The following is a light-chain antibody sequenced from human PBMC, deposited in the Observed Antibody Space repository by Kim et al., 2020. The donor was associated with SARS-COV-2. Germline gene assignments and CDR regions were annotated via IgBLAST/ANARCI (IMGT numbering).Light chain of an antibody. CDR3: QQYSSSPAT. V-gene: IGKV3-20*01. Sequence: PGEGATLSCRASQSVSSNYLAGYQQKPGQAPRLLIYGASSRATGIPDRFSGSGSRTDFTLTITRLEPEDFAVYYCQQYSSSPATFGQGTKVDIK. J-gene: IGKJ1*01. CDR1: QSVSSNY. CDR2: GAS.